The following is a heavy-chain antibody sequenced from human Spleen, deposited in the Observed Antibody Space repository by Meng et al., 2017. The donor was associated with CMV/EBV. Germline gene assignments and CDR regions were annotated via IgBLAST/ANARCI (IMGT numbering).Heavy chain of an antibody. CDR2: INHSGST. V-gene: IGHV4-34*01. Sequence: LPLTCAVYGGSFSGYYWSWIRQPPGKGLEWIGEINHSGSTNYNPSLKSRVTISVDTSKNQFSLKLSSVTAADTAVYYCARGGLGVIGYWGQGTLVTVSS. CDR3: ARGGLGVIGY. CDR1: GGSFSGYY. J-gene: IGHJ4*02. D-gene: IGHD5/OR15-5a*01.